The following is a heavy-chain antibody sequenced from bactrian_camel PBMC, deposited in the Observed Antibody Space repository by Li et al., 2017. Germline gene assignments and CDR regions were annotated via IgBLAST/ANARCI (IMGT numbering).Heavy chain of an antibody. J-gene: IGHJ4*01. Sequence: VQLVESGGGLVQPGGSLRLSCSASGFSFSDYAMSWVRQAPGKGLEWVSSVSSGDGSAYYADSVKGRFTISQNYAAATVYLQMNSLKPEDTAMYYCSIVDTVLSICRGGRSIYWGQGTQVTVS. CDR3: SIVDTVLSICRGGRSIY. CDR1: GFSFSDYA. V-gene: IGHV3S35*01. CDR2: VSSGDGSA. D-gene: IGHD2*01.